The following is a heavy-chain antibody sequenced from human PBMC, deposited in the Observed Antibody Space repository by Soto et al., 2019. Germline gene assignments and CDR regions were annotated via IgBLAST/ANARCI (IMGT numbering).Heavy chain of an antibody. CDR1: GYSIRAYN. J-gene: IGHJ4*02. D-gene: IGHD3-10*01. CDR2: IDPKNGGT. Sequence: QVQLVQSGTEVKKPGASVKVPCRPSGYSIRAYNLNWVRQAPGQGLEWMGWIDPKNGGTVSAQKFQGRLTMTRDTSISTVYMDLSGLTSDDTALYYCGRDDYGIFPYWGQGSLVTVSS. CDR3: GRDDYGIFPY. V-gene: IGHV1-2*02.